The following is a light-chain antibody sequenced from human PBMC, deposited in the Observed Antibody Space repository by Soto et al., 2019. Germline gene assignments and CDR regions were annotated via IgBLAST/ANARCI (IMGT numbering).Light chain of an antibody. J-gene: IGLJ1*01. Sequence: QSVLTQPASVSGSPGQSITVSCTGTSSDIGSYNLVSWYQQHPGKAPKPIIYEVSQRPSGVSNRFSGSKSGNTASLTISGLQAEDEADYYCCSYAGTTFYVFGTGTKATLL. V-gene: IGLV2-23*02. CDR2: EVS. CDR3: CSYAGTTFYV. CDR1: SSDIGSYNL.